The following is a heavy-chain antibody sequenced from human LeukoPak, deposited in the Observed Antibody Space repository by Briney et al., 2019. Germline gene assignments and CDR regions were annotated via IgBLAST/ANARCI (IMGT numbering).Heavy chain of an antibody. CDR3: ARDLLHRGYAFDI. Sequence: PSETLSLTCTVSGDSISSFYWSWIRQHAGKGLEWIGRIYSSGSTNYNPSLESRVTMSVDMSKNQFSLKLSSASAADTAVYYCARDLLHRGYAFDIWGQGTMVTVSS. J-gene: IGHJ3*02. V-gene: IGHV4-4*07. D-gene: IGHD5-12*01. CDR2: IYSSGST. CDR1: GDSISSFY.